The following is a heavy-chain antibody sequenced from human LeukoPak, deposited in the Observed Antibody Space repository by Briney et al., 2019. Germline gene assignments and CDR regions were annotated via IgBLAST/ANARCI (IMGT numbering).Heavy chain of an antibody. D-gene: IGHD3-10*01. Sequence: SVKVSCKASGGTFSGYAISWVRQAPGQGLEWMGGIIPIFGTANYAQKFQGRVTITADESTSTAYMELSSLRSEDTAVYYCASTLYHYGSGSYPFGAFDIWGQGTMVTVSS. CDR1: GGTFSGYA. J-gene: IGHJ3*02. V-gene: IGHV1-69*13. CDR2: IIPIFGTA. CDR3: ASTLYHYGSGSYPFGAFDI.